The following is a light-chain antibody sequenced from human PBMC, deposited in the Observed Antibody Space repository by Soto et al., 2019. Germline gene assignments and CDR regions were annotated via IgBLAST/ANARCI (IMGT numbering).Light chain of an antibody. CDR2: GAF. CDR1: QSISDT. CDR3: HQRQYWPPIT. J-gene: IGKJ5*01. Sequence: EIVMTQSPATLSVSPGGRATLSCRASQSISDTLAWYQQKPGQAPRLLIYGAFTRATGIPARFSGSGSGTDFTLTISSLEPEDFAVYYCHQRQYWPPITFGQGTRLEIK. V-gene: IGKV3D-15*01.